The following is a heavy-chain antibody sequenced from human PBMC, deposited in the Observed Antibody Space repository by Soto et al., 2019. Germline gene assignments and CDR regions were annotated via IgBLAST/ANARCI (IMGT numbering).Heavy chain of an antibody. Sequence: QVQLVQSGAEVKKPGSSVKVSCKGSGGTFSSYTISWVRQAPGQGLEWMGRIIPILGIANYAQKFQGRVTITADKSTSTAYMELSSLRSEDTAVYYCARAPGEGYYYYYGMDVWGQGTTVTVSS. J-gene: IGHJ6*02. CDR2: IIPILGIA. CDR1: GGTFSSYT. V-gene: IGHV1-69*02. CDR3: ARAPGEGYYYYYGMDV.